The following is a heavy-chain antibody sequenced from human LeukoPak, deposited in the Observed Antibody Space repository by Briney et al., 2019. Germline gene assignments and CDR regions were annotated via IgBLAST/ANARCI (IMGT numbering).Heavy chain of an antibody. V-gene: IGHV2-70*11. D-gene: IGHD2-8*02. J-gene: IGHJ4*02. Sequence: SGPALVRATQTLTLTCTFSGFSLSTSGMCVSWIREPPEKDLEWLARIDWDDDKYYSTSLKTRLTISKDTSKNQVVLTMTNMDPVDTATYYCARIPLGTATSDYWGQGTLVTVSS. CDR3: ARIPLGTATSDY. CDR1: GFSLSTSGMC. CDR2: IDWDDDK.